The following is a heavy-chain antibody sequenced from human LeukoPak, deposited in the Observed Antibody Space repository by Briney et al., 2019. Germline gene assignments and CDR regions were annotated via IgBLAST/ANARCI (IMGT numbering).Heavy chain of an antibody. D-gene: IGHD6-13*01. V-gene: IGHV3-30*04. Sequence: GGSLRLSCAASGFTFSSYAMHWVRQAPGKGLEWVAVISYDGSNKYYADSVKGRFTISRDNSKNTLYLQMNSLRAEDTAVYYCAREGQDSSWYGIYYYYMDVWGKGTTVTVSS. CDR3: AREGQDSSWYGIYYYYMDV. J-gene: IGHJ6*03. CDR1: GFTFSSYA. CDR2: ISYDGSNK.